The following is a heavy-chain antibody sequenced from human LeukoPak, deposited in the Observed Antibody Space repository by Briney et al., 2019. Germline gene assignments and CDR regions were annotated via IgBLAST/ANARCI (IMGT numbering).Heavy chain of an antibody. CDR3: ARGKAAGTGY. Sequence: SETLSLTCAVYGGSFSGYYWSWIRQPPGKGLEWIGEINHSGSTNYNPSLKSRVTISVDTSKNQFSLKLSSVTAADTAVYYCARGKAAGTGYWGQGTLVTVSS. CDR1: GGSFSGYY. J-gene: IGHJ4*02. D-gene: IGHD6-19*01. V-gene: IGHV4-34*01. CDR2: INHSGST.